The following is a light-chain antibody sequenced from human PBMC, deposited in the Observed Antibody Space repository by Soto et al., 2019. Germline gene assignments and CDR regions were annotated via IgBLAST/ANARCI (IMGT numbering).Light chain of an antibody. CDR3: SSYAGHEGGVV. CDR1: SSDVGGYNY. J-gene: IGLJ2*01. CDR2: EVS. V-gene: IGLV2-8*01. Sequence: QSALTQPPSASGSPGQSVTISCTGTSSDVGGYNYVSWYQQHPGKAPKFMIYEVSKRPSGVPDRFSGSKSGNMASLTVSGLQAEDEADYYCSSYAGHEGGVVFGGGTQLTVL.